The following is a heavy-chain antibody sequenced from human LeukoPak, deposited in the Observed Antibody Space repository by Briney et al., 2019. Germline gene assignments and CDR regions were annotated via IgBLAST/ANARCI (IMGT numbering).Heavy chain of an antibody. Sequence: GSLRLSCAASGFTVSSNYMSWVRQAPGKGLEWVSVIYSGGSTYYADSVKGRFTISRHNSKNTLYLQMNSLRAEDTAVYYCARATDPSDSSGRGTYYYYGMDVWGQGTTVTVSS. CDR1: GFTVSSNY. CDR3: ARATDPSDSSGRGTYYYYGMDV. D-gene: IGHD3-22*01. V-gene: IGHV3-53*04. J-gene: IGHJ6*02. CDR2: IYSGGST.